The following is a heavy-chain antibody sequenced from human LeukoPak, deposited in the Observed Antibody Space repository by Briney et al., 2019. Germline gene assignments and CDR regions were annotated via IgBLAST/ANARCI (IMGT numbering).Heavy chain of an antibody. CDR3: ARDSSTDDYGDLYYYYYGMDV. CDR1: GGSISSSSYY. CDR2: IYYSGST. V-gene: IGHV4-39*07. D-gene: IGHD4-17*01. J-gene: IGHJ6*02. Sequence: SETLSLTCTVSGGSISSSSYYWGWIRQPPGKGLEWIGSIYYSGSTYYNPSLKSRVTISVDTSKNQFSLKLSSVTAADTAVYYCARDSSTDDYGDLYYYYYGMDVWGQGTTVTVSS.